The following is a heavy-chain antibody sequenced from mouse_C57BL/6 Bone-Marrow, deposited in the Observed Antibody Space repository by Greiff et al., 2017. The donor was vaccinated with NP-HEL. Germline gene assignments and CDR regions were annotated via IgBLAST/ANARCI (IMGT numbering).Heavy chain of an antibody. CDR2: ISSGGSYT. J-gene: IGHJ2*01. Sequence: EVQLVESGGDLVKPGGSLKLSCAASGFTFSSYGMSWVRQTPDKRLEWVATISSGGSYTYYPDSVKGRFTISRDNAKNTLYLQMSSLKSEDTAMYYCARDWYGSSSFDYWGQGTTLTVSS. D-gene: IGHD1-1*01. CDR3: ARDWYGSSSFDY. CDR1: GFTFSSYG. V-gene: IGHV5-6*01.